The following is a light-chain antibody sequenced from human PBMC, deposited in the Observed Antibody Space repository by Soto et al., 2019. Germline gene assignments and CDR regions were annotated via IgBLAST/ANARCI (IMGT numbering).Light chain of an antibody. CDR3: KSYKKWPPWT. CDR1: QSVNSN. Sequence: EIVMTQSPATLSVSPGERVTLSCRASQSVNSNLAWYQQKPGQAPRLLIYGVSTRATGIPAGFSGSGSGTVFTVTISSLQTEDVAVYYCKSYKKWPPWTFGQGTKVQIK. V-gene: IGKV3-15*01. CDR2: GVS. J-gene: IGKJ1*01.